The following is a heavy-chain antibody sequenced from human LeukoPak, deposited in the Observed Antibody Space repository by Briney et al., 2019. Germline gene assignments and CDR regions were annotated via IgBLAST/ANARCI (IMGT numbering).Heavy chain of an antibody. V-gene: IGHV4-59*08. CDR3: ARRKGAYSYYYYYMDV. Sequence: SETLSLTCTGSGGSISSYYWSWIRQPPGKGVEWIGYIYYSGSTNYNPSLKSRVTISVDTSKNQFSLKLSSVTAADTAVYYCARRKGAYSYYYYYMDVWGKGTPVTVSS. J-gene: IGHJ6*03. CDR1: GGSISSYY. D-gene: IGHD4/OR15-4a*01. CDR2: IYYSGST.